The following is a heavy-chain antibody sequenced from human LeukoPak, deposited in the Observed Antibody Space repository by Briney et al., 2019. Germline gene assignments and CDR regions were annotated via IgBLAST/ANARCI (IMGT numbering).Heavy chain of an antibody. V-gene: IGHV4-4*09. J-gene: IGHJ5*02. CDR1: GGSISSYY. CDR3: ARGRGGYFSFDP. D-gene: IGHD3-10*01. CDR2: IYTSGST. Sequence: SETPSLTCTVSGGSISSYYWSWIRQPPGKGLEWIGYIYTSGSTNYNPSLKSRVTISVDTSKNQFSLKLSSVTAADTAVYYCARGRGGYFSFDPWGQGTLVTVSS.